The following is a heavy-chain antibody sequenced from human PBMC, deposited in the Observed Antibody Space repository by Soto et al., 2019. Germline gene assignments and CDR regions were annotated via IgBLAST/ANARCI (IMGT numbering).Heavy chain of an antibody. CDR1: GGSINSHY. J-gene: IGHJ6*02. CDR3: ARDRLSEQQLGGYYYYDMDV. Sequence: SETLSLTCTVSGGSINSHYWSWIRQPPGKGLEWIGYIYYTGSTTYNPSLKSLVTISLDTSKTQFSLRLSSVTAADTAVYYCARDRLSEQQLGGYYYYDMDVWGQGTTVT. CDR2: IYYTGST. D-gene: IGHD6-13*01. V-gene: IGHV4-59*11.